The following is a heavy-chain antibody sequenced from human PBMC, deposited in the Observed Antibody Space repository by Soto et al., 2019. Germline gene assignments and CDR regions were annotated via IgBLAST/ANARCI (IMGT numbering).Heavy chain of an antibody. CDR2: ISAYNGNT. Sequence: QVQLVQSGAEVKKPGASVKVSCKASGYTFTSYGISWVRQAPGQGLEWMGWISAYNGNTNYPQKHQGRVTMTTDTSTSTAYMERRSLRSDDTAVYYCARLRFLPQDYYGMDVWGQGTTVTVSS. J-gene: IGHJ6*02. CDR3: ARLRFLPQDYYGMDV. D-gene: IGHD3-3*01. CDR1: GYTFTSYG. V-gene: IGHV1-18*01.